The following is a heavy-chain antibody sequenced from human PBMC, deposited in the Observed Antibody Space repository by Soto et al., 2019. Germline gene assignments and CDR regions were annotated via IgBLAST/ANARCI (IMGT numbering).Heavy chain of an antibody. D-gene: IGHD4-17*01. CDR3: ARGHSVPLRRGFNYFDY. CDR2: INHSGST. CDR1: GGSFSGYY. J-gene: IGHJ4*02. V-gene: IGHV4-34*01. Sequence: SDTLSLTCAVYGGSFSGYYWSWIRQPPGKGLEWIGEINHSGSTNYNPSLKSRVTISVDTSKNQFSLKLSSVTAADTAVYYCARGHSVPLRRGFNYFDYWGQGTLVTVSS.